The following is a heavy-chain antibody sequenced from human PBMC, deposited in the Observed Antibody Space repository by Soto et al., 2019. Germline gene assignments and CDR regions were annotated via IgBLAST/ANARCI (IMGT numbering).Heavy chain of an antibody. Sequence: SETLSLTCTVSGGSISRYYWSWIRQPPGKGLEWIGYIYYSGSTNYNPSLKSRVTISVDTSKNQFSLKLSSVTAADTAVYYCARVKHYYYDSSGYAFDYWGQGTLVTVSS. V-gene: IGHV4-59*01. CDR2: IYYSGST. J-gene: IGHJ4*02. CDR3: ARVKHYYYDSSGYAFDY. CDR1: GGSISRYY. D-gene: IGHD3-22*01.